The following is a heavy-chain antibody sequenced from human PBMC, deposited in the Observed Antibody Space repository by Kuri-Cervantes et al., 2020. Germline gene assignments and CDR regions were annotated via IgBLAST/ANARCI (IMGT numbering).Heavy chain of an antibody. CDR3: ARGAIGTSYYYYYMDV. V-gene: IGHV1-45*02. CDR2: ITPFNGNT. CDR1: GYTFTYRY. Sequence: SVKVSCKASGYTFTYRYLHWVRQAPGQALEWMGWITPFNGNTNYAQKFQDRVTITRDRSMSTAYMELSSLRSEDTAVYYCARGAIGTSYYYYYMDVWGKGTTVTVSS. D-gene: IGHD1-1*01. J-gene: IGHJ6*03.